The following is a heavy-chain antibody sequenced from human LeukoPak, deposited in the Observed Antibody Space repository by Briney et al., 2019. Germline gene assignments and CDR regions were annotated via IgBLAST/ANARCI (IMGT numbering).Heavy chain of an antibody. D-gene: IGHD2-15*01. CDR3: ARGDCSGGNCYHLDY. CDR1: GYTFTSYY. Sequence: ASVKVSCKASGYTFTSYYMHWVRQAPGQGLEWMGIINPGGGTTSYAQKFQGRVTMTRDTSTSTVYMELSSLGSEDTAVYYCARGDCSGGNCYHLDYWGQGTLVIVSS. V-gene: IGHV1-46*01. J-gene: IGHJ4*02. CDR2: INPGGGTT.